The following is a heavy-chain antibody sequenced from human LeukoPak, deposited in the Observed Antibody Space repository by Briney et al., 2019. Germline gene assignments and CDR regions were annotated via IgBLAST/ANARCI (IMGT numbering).Heavy chain of an antibody. CDR3: ARANPRGYFDY. D-gene: IGHD3-10*01. CDR1: GFTVSSNY. Sequence: PGGSLRLSCAASGFTVSSNYMSWVRQAPGKGLEWVSVIYSGGSTYYADSVKGRFTISRDNSKNTLYLQMNSLRAEDTAVYYCARANPRGYFDYWGQGTLVTVSS. V-gene: IGHV3-66*01. J-gene: IGHJ4*02. CDR2: IYSGGST.